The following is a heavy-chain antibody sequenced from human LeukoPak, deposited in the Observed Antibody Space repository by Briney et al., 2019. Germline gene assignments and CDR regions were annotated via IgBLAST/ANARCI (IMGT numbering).Heavy chain of an antibody. J-gene: IGHJ5*02. CDR3: ARGSERCSGGSCYSGPGDWFDP. D-gene: IGHD2-15*01. Sequence: ASVQVSCKASGYTFTGYYMHWVRQAPGQGLEWMGRINPNSGGTNYAQKFQGRVTMTRDTSISTAYMELSRLRSDDTAVYYCARGSERCSGGSCYSGPGDWFDPWGQGTLVTVSS. V-gene: IGHV1-2*06. CDR2: INPNSGGT. CDR1: GYTFTGYY.